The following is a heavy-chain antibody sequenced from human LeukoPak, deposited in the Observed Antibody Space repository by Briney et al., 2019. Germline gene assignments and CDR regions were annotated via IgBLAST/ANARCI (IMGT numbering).Heavy chain of an antibody. J-gene: IGHJ4*02. Sequence: GASVKVSCKASGYTFTGYYMHWVRQAPGQGLEWMGWINPNSGGTNYAQKFQGRVTMTRDTSISTAYMELSRLRSDDTAVYYCARGERYYYDSSGYYYHPYFDYWGQGTLVTVSS. CDR1: GYTFTGYY. CDR2: INPNSGGT. V-gene: IGHV1-2*02. D-gene: IGHD3-22*01. CDR3: ARGERYYYDSSGYYYHPYFDY.